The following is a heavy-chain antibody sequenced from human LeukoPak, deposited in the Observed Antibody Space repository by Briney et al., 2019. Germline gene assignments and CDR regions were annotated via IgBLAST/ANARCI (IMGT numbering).Heavy chain of an antibody. CDR2: ISSSGSTI. Sequence: GGSLRLSCAASGFTFSSYAMNWVRQAPGKGLEWVSYISSSGSTIYYADSVKGRFTISRDNAKNSLYLQMNSLRAEDTAVYYCATVTGYYNFDYWGQGTLVTVSS. CDR1: GFTFSSYA. D-gene: IGHD3-9*01. V-gene: IGHV3-48*03. CDR3: ATVTGYYNFDY. J-gene: IGHJ4*02.